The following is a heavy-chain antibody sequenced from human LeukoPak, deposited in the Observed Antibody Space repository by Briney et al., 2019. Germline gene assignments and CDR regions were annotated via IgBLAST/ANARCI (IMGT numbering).Heavy chain of an antibody. CDR2: VSSSSSYI. V-gene: IGHV3-11*06. CDR3: ARGARPYYYGSGVDY. J-gene: IGHJ4*02. CDR1: GFTFSDYY. D-gene: IGHD3-10*01. Sequence: PGGSLRLSCAASGFTFSDYYMSWIRQAPGKGLEWVSSVSSSSSYIYYADSVKGRFTISRDNAKNSLYLQMNSLRAEDTAVYYCARGARPYYYGSGVDYWGQGTLVTVSS.